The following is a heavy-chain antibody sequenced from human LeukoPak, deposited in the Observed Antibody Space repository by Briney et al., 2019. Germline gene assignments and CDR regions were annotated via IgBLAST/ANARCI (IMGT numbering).Heavy chain of an antibody. Sequence: SVKVSCKASGYSFNSQGMNWVRQAPGQGLEWMGWINTHSGNPTYAQGFSGRFVFSLDSSVSTAYLQISNLMPEDTAKYYCAREILRSDIWGQGTMVTVSS. D-gene: IGHD5-24*01. CDR1: GYSFNSQG. CDR3: AREILRSDI. J-gene: IGHJ3*02. CDR2: INTHSGNP. V-gene: IGHV7-4-1*02.